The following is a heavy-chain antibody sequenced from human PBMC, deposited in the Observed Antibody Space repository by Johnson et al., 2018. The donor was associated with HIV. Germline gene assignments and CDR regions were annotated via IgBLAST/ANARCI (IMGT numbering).Heavy chain of an antibody. CDR3: ARGGYYDILTGYYALAAFDI. D-gene: IGHD3-9*01. CDR2: TRNKANSYTT. Sequence: VQLVESGGGLVQPGGSLRLSCAASGFTFSDHYMDWVRQAPGKGLAWVGRTRNKANSYTTEYAASVKGRFTISRDDSKNSLYLQMNSLKTEDTAVYYCARGGYYDILTGYYALAAFDIWGQGTMVTVSS. CDR1: GFTFSDHY. V-gene: IGHV3-72*01. J-gene: IGHJ3*02.